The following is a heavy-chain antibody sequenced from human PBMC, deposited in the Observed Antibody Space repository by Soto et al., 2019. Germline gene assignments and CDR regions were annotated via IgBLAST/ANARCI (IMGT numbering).Heavy chain of an antibody. CDR2: IIPIFGTA. J-gene: IGHJ6*02. D-gene: IGHD4-17*01. V-gene: IGHV1-69*13. CDR1: GGTFSSYA. CDR3: AIVTRKKEYYYYGMDV. Sequence: SVKVSCKASGGTFSSYAISWVRQAPGQGLEWMGGIIPIFGTANYAQKFQGRVTITADESTSTAYMELSSLRSEDTAVYYCAIVTRKKEYYYYGMDVWGQGTTVTVSS.